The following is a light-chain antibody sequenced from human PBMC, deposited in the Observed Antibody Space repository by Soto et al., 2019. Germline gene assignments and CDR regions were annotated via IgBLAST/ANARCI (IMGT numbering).Light chain of an antibody. CDR2: DIS. CDR1: QSLSDTF. Sequence: EFVLTHVPGTRCVAASEISTLSFTASQSLSDTFINWYQQKPGQAPRLLIYDISSRASGIPDRFSGSGSGTDFTLTISRLETEDFAVFYCQQYGTSEIIFGQGTRLEIK. V-gene: IGKV3-20*01. CDR3: QQYGTSEII. J-gene: IGKJ5*01.